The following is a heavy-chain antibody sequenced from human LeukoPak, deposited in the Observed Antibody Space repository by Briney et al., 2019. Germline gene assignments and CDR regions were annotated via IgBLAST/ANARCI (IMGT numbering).Heavy chain of an antibody. J-gene: IGHJ4*02. CDR1: GGSISSYY. CDR3: ARDDYGDYVFDY. V-gene: IGHV4-59*01. Sequence: SETLSLTCTVSGGSISSYYWSWIRQPPGKGLEWIGYIYYSGSTYYNPSLKSRVTISVDTSKNQFSLKLSSVTAADTAVYYCARDDYGDYVFDYWGQGTLATVSS. CDR2: IYYSGST. D-gene: IGHD4-17*01.